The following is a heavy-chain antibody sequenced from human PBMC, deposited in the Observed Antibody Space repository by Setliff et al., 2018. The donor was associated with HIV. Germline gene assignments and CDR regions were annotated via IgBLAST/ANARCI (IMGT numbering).Heavy chain of an antibody. V-gene: IGHV1-2*02. CDR2: INPNSGGT. D-gene: IGHD7-27*01. Sequence: ASVKVSCKASGYNFHGYYIHWVRQAPGQGLEWMGWINPNSGGTNSAQKFQGRVTMTRDTSINTAYMELTRLRSDDTAVYYCVRDRTQQNGGSRGYYFMDVWGKGTTVTVS. CDR1: GYNFHGYY. J-gene: IGHJ6*03. CDR3: VRDRTQQNGGSRGYYFMDV.